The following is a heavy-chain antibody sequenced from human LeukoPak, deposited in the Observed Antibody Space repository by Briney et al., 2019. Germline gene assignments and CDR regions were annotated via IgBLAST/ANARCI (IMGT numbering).Heavy chain of an antibody. J-gene: IGHJ6*03. Sequence: GGSLRLSCTASGFTFGDYAMSWVRQAPGKGLEWVGFIRSKAYGGTTEYAASVKGRFTISRDDSKSIAYLQMNSLKTEDTAVYYCTRALPMVRGVIFSGYYYMDVWGKGTTVTISS. V-gene: IGHV3-49*04. CDR2: IRSKAYGGTT. CDR1: GFTFGDYA. CDR3: TRALPMVRGVIFSGYYYMDV. D-gene: IGHD3-10*01.